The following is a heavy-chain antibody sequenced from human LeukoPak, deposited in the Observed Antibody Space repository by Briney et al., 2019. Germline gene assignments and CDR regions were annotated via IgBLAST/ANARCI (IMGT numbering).Heavy chain of an antibody. CDR1: GFSFSSYG. CDR2: ISDSGGST. V-gene: IGHV3-23*01. Sequence: GGSLRLSCAASGFSFSSYGMSWVRQAPGKGLEWVSGISDSGGSTYYAESVKGRFTISRDNSKNTLYLQMNSLRAEDTAVYYCAKDQARIVVATLAVWGKGTTVTISS. D-gene: IGHD2-21*02. J-gene: IGHJ6*04. CDR3: AKDQARIVVATLAV.